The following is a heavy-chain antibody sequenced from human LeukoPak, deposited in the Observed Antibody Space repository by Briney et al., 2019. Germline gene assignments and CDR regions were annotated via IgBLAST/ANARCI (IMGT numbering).Heavy chain of an antibody. J-gene: IGHJ4*02. CDR3: AKDRYRIAAAGELFDY. V-gene: IGHV3-30*18. CDR1: GFTFSSYG. Sequence: QTGGSLRLSCAASGFTFSSYGMHWVRQAPGKGLEWVAVISYDGSNKYYADSVKGRFTISRDNSKNTLYLQMNSLRAEDTAVYYCAKDRYRIAAAGELFDYWGQGTLVTVSS. CDR2: ISYDGSNK. D-gene: IGHD6-13*01.